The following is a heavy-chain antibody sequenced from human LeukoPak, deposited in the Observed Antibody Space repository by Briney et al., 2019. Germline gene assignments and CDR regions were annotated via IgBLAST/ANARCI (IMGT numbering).Heavy chain of an antibody. CDR1: GFNFSSFG. CDR3: AREQYYYGSGTEAFAF. CDR2: IWYDGSNK. V-gene: IGHV3-33*01. Sequence: PGGSLRLSCSATGFNFSSFGMHWVRQAPGKGLEWVAVIWYDGSNKYYADSVKGRFTISRDNSKNTLYLQMNSLRPEDTAVYYCAREQYYYGSGTEAFAFWGQGTMVTVSS. D-gene: IGHD3-10*01. J-gene: IGHJ3*01.